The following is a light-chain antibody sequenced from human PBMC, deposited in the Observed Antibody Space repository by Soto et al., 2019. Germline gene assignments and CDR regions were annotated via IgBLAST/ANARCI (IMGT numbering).Light chain of an antibody. CDR1: SSDVGAYIY. V-gene: IGLV2-14*01. Sequence: QSALTQPASVSGSPGQSITISCTGTSSDVGAYIYVSWYQQYPGEAPKLMIYDVSNRFSGVSNRFSGSKSGNTASLTISGLQAEDEADYYCSSYTSSSTLVFSGGSKLTVL. CDR2: DVS. J-gene: IGLJ2*01. CDR3: SSYTSSSTLV.